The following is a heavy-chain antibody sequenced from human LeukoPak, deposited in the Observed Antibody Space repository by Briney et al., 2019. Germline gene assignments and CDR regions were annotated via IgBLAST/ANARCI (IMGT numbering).Heavy chain of an antibody. Sequence: SETLSLTCTVSGGSMSSYYWSWIRQPSGKGLEWIGSIYYSGSTNYNPSLKSRVTISVDTSKNQFSLRLSSVTAADTAVYYCARDHRGYSYGLFDNWGQGTLVTVSS. CDR2: IYYSGST. CDR3: ARDHRGYSYGLFDN. CDR1: GGSMSSYY. V-gene: IGHV4-59*01. D-gene: IGHD5-18*01. J-gene: IGHJ4*02.